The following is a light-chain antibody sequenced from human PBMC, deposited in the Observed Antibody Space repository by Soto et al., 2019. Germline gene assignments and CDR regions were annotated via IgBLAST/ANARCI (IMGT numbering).Light chain of an antibody. CDR1: QSISSY. CDR2: AAS. J-gene: IGKJ1*01. V-gene: IGKV1-39*01. Sequence: EIQMTQAPSSLSASVGDGVTITCRASQSISSYVSWYQQKPGKAPKLLIYAASRLESGVPSRFSGSRSGTDFTLTISSLQPEDCATYYCQQSYSRMTFGQGTKV. CDR3: QQSYSRMT.